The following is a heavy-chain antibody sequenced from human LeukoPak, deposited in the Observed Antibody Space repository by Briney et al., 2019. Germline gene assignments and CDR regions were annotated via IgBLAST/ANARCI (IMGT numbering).Heavy chain of an antibody. CDR3: AKMSLSGVVIMYFDY. D-gene: IGHD3-3*01. Sequence: GGSLRLSCAASGFTFSSYAMSWVRQAPGKGLEWVSAISGSGGSTYYADSVEGRFTISRDNSKNTLYLQMNSLRAEDTAVYYCAKMSLSGVVIMYFDYWGQGTLVTVSS. V-gene: IGHV3-23*01. CDR2: ISGSGGST. CDR1: GFTFSSYA. J-gene: IGHJ4*02.